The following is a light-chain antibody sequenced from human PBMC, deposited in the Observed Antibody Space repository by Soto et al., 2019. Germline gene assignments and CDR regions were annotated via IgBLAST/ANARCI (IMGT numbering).Light chain of an antibody. Sequence: IVLTQSPGTLSFSPGERATLSCRASQSVSTSKLAWYQQRPGQAPRLLMYGASTRATGIPARFSGSGSGTEFTLTISSLQSEDFAVYYCQQYNNWPPITFGQGTRLEIK. V-gene: IGKV3-15*01. J-gene: IGKJ5*01. CDR2: GAS. CDR1: QSVSTSK. CDR3: QQYNNWPPIT.